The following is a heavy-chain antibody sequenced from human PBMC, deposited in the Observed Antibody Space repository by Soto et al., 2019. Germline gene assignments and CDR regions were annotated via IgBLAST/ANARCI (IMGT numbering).Heavy chain of an antibody. V-gene: IGHV3-21*01. CDR3: ARDLASATGTFDY. Sequence: EVQLVESGGVLVKPGGSLRLSCAGSGFTFSGYSMNWVRQAPGKGLEWVSSISTSSNNMYYADSVKGRFTMSRDNAKNSLYLETNSLRVEDTAVYYCARDLASATGTFDYWGQGTRVTVSS. D-gene: IGHD1-1*01. CDR1: GFTFSGYS. CDR2: ISTSSNNM. J-gene: IGHJ4*02.